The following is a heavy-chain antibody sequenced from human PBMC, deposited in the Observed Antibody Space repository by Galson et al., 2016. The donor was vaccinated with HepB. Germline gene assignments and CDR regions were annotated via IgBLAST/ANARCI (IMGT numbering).Heavy chain of an antibody. D-gene: IGHD5-12*01. CDR1: GFTFSRYG. J-gene: IGHJ4*02. V-gene: IGHV3-23*01. CDR3: AKDISSGNGWTRPGWNDY. Sequence: SLRLSCAASGFTFSRYGMIWVRQAPGKGLEWVSGFSDTGTTNYADSVKGRLTISRDNSTNTPYLQMNSLRAEDTAIYYCAKDISSGNGWTRPGWNDYWGQGTLVTVSS. CDR2: FSDTGTT.